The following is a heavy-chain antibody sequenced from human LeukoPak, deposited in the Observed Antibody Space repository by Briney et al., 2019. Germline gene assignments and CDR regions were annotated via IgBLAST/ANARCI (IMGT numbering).Heavy chain of an antibody. CDR2: INHSGST. J-gene: IGHJ4*02. Sequence: SETLSLTCAVYGGSFSGYYWSWIRQPPGKGLEWIGEINHSGSTNYNPSLKSRVTISVDTSKNQFSLKLSSVTAADTAVYYCAREGGIAAAVLYHFDYWGQGTLVTVSS. V-gene: IGHV4-34*01. CDR1: GGSFSGYY. CDR3: AREGGIAAAVLYHFDY. D-gene: IGHD6-13*01.